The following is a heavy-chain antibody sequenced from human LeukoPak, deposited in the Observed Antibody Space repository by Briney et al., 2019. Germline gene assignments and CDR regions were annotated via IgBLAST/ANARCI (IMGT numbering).Heavy chain of an antibody. CDR2: IIPIFDTP. Sequence: SVKVSCKASGDTFSSYTISWVRQVPGQGLEWMGGIIPIFDTPNYAEKFQGRVTITADESTRTAYMELSSLRSEDTAVYYCAKFDTGLGAFDIWGQGTMVTVSS. D-gene: IGHD3-16*01. CDR3: AKFDTGLGAFDI. V-gene: IGHV1-69*13. J-gene: IGHJ3*02. CDR1: GDTFSSYT.